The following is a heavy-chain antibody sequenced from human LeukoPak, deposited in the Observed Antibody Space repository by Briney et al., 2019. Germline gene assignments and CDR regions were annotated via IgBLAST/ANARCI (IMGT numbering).Heavy chain of an antibody. J-gene: IGHJ4*02. D-gene: IGHD5-24*01. CDR1: GFFFDDYT. CDR3: VRETESQRSFDY. V-gene: IGHV3-43*01. Sequence: GGSLGLSGAASGFFFDDYTMHWVRQAPGKGWEWVSLFSWDGGSKYYADSVKGRFTISRDNSKNSLYLQMNSLTTEDTALYYCVRETESQRSFDYWGQGTLVTVSS. CDR2: FSWDGGSK.